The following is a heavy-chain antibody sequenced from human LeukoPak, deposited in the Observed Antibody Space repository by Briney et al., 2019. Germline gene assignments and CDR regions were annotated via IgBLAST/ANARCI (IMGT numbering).Heavy chain of an antibody. D-gene: IGHD3-22*01. CDR3: ARVAVIVVEYYFDY. Sequence: GGSLRLSCAASGFTVSSNHMSWVRQAPGKGLEWVSVIYSGGSTYYADSVKGRFTISRDNSKNTLYLQMNSLRAEDTAVYYCARVAVIVVEYYFDYWGQGTLVTVSS. CDR1: GFTVSSNH. J-gene: IGHJ4*02. CDR2: IYSGGST. V-gene: IGHV3-66*01.